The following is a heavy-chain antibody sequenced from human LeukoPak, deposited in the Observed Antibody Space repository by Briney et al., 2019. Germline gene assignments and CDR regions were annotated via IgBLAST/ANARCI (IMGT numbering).Heavy chain of an antibody. V-gene: IGHV3-23*01. Sequence: GGSLRLSCAASGFTFSRSAMTWVRQTPGKGLDWVSSISSSGNTYSAYSVKGRFTISRDNSKNMLYLQMNSLRAEDTAVYYCVKGRISEDGLDFWGQGTLVTVSS. CDR3: VKGRISEDGLDF. J-gene: IGHJ4*02. CDR1: GFTFSRSA. D-gene: IGHD6-13*01. CDR2: ISSSGNT.